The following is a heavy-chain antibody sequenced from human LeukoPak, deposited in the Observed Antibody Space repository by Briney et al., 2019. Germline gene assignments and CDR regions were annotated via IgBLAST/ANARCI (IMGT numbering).Heavy chain of an antibody. CDR2: ISAYNGNT. CDR1: GYTFTSYV. J-gene: IGHJ4*02. D-gene: IGHD3-22*01. V-gene: IGHV1-18*01. Sequence: ASVKVSCKASGYTFTSYVISWVRQAPGQGLEWMGWISAYNGNTNYAQKLQGRVTMTTDTSTSTAYMELRSLRSDDTAVYYCASNLYYDSSGYYHSFDYWGQGTLVTVSS. CDR3: ASNLYYDSSGYYHSFDY.